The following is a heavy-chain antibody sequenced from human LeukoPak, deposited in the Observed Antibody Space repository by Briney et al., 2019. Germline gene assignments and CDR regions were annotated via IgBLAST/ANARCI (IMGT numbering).Heavy chain of an antibody. CDR3: ARVPRSTTPPDY. D-gene: IGHD2-2*01. J-gene: IGHJ4*02. V-gene: IGHV1-69-2*01. Sequence: ASVKVSCKVSGYTFTDYYMHWVQQAPGKGLEWMGLVDPEDGETIYAEKFQGRVTMTRDTSTSTVYMELSSLRSEDTAVYYCARVPRSTTPPDYWGQGTLVTVSS. CDR2: VDPEDGET. CDR1: GYTFTDYY.